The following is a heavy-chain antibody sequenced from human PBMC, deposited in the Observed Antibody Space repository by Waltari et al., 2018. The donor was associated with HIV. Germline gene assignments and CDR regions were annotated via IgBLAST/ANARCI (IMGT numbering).Heavy chain of an antibody. V-gene: IGHV3-21*01. J-gene: IGHJ6*02. CDR3: ARQDSSGGNYYYGMDV. CDR2: ISSSSIYI. CDR1: GFTFSSYS. D-gene: IGHD3-22*01. Sequence: EVQLVESGGGLVKPGGPLRLSCAASGFTFSSYSMNWVRQAPGKGLEWVSSISSSSIYISYADSVKGRFTISRDNAKNSLYLQMNSLRAEDTAVYYCARQDSSGGNYYYGMDVWGQGTTVTVSS.